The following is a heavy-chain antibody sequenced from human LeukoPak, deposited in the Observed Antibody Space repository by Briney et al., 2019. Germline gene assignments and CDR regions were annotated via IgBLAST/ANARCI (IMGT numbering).Heavy chain of an antibody. CDR1: GFTFSSYG. V-gene: IGHV3-30*02. J-gene: IGHJ4*02. Sequence: PGRSLRLSCAASGFTFSSYGMHWVRQAPGKGLEWVAFIRYDGSNKYYADSVKGRFTISRDNSKNTLYLQMNSLRAEDTAVYYCAKDLGVGATSQYYFDYWGQGTLVTVSS. D-gene: IGHD1-26*01. CDR3: AKDLGVGATSQYYFDY. CDR2: IRYDGSNK.